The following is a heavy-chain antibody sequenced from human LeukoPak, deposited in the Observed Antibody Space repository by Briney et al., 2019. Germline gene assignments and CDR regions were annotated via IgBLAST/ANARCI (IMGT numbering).Heavy chain of an antibody. CDR2: IYTSGNT. CDR1: GLTVSSKY. Sequence: GGSLRLSCAASGLTVSSKYMSWVRQAPGKGLEWLSVIYTSGNTYYADSVKGRFTISRDNSKNTLYLQMNSLRAEDTAVYYCARAGPIDYWGQGTLVTVSS. J-gene: IGHJ4*02. V-gene: IGHV3-53*01. CDR3: ARAGPIDY.